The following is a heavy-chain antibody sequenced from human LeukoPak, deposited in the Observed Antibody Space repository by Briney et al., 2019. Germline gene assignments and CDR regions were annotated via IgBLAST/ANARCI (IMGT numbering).Heavy chain of an antibody. D-gene: IGHD2-2*01. V-gene: IGHV1-46*01. CDR1: GYTFTSYY. CDR2: INPIGGST. CDR3: ARGPIIVVVPAAMFDFDY. Sequence: ASVKVSCTASGYTFTSYYMHWVRQAPGQGLEWMGIINPIGGSTSYAQKFQGRVTMTRATSTSTVYVEQSSLKSEDTGVYYCARGPIIVVVPAAMFDFDYWGQGTLVTVSS. J-gene: IGHJ4*02.